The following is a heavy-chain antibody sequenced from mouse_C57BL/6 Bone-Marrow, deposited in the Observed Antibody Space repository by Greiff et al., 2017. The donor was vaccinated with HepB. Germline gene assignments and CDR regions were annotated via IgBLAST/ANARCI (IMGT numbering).Heavy chain of an antibody. J-gene: IGHJ2*01. V-gene: IGHV5-4*01. CDR3: ARDHYSKGNY. Sequence: EVKLMESGGGLVKPGGSLKLSCAASGFTFSSYAMSWVRQTPEKRLEWVATISDGGSYTYYPDNVKGRFTISRDNAKNNLYLQMSHLKSEDTAMYYCARDHYSKGNYWGQGTTLTVSS. D-gene: IGHD2-5*01. CDR2: ISDGGSYT. CDR1: GFTFSSYA.